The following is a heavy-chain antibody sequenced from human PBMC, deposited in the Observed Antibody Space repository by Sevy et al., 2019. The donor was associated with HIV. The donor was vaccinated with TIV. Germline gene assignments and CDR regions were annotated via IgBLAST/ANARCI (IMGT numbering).Heavy chain of an antibody. CDR1: GGTFSSYA. CDR2: IIPIFGTA. J-gene: IGHJ3*02. D-gene: IGHD3-22*01. Sequence: ASVKVSCKASGGTFSSYAISWVRQAPGQGLEWMGGIIPIFGTANYAQKFQGRVTITADESTSTAYMELSSLRSEDTAVYYCARFHPEDSSGYYGGAFDIWGQGTMVTVSS. CDR3: ARFHPEDSSGYYGGAFDI. V-gene: IGHV1-69*13.